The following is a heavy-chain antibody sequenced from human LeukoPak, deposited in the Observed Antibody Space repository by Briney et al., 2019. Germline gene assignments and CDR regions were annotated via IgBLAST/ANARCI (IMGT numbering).Heavy chain of an antibody. Sequence: PSETLSLTCTVSGGSISSYYWSWIRQPPGKGLEWIGYIYYSGSTNYNPSLKSRVTISVDTSKNQFSLKLSSVTAADTAVYYCARDVCSSSWYPMGPNWYFDLWGRGTLVTVSS. CDR1: GGSISSYY. D-gene: IGHD6-13*01. CDR2: IYYSGST. J-gene: IGHJ2*01. V-gene: IGHV4-59*01. CDR3: ARDVCSSSWYPMGPNWYFDL.